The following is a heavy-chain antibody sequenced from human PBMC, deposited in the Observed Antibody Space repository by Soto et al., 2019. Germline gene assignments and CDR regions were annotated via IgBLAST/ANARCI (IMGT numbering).Heavy chain of an antibody. V-gene: IGHV1-2*04. CDR2: INPNSGGT. D-gene: IGHD2-8*01. CDR3: ARAVWYGMDV. Sequence: ASVKVSCKASGYTFTGDYMHWVRQAPGQGLEWMGWINPNSGGTNYAQKFQGWVTMTRDTSISTAYMELSRLRSDDTAVYYCARAVWYGMDVWGQGTKVTVSS. J-gene: IGHJ6*02. CDR1: GYTFTGDY.